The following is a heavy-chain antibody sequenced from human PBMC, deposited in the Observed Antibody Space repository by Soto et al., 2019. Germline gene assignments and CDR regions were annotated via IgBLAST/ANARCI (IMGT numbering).Heavy chain of an antibody. CDR3: ARGPRGYSGSYYNY. J-gene: IGHJ4*02. D-gene: IGHD1-26*01. Sequence: SETLSLTCTVSGGSISSGGYYWSWIRQHPGKGLEWIGYIYYSGSTYYNPSLKSRVTISVDTSKNQFSLKLSSVTAADTAVYYCARGPRGYSGSYYNYWGQGTLVTVSS. V-gene: IGHV4-31*03. CDR2: IYYSGST. CDR1: GGSISSGGYY.